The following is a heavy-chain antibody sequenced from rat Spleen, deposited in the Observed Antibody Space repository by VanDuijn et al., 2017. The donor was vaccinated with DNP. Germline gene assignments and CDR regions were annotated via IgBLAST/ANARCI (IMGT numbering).Heavy chain of an antibody. Sequence: EVQLVETGGGLVQPGRSLKLSCVASGFTFSSYWMYWIRQAPGKGLEWVASINTDGGSTFYPDSVKGRFTISRDNTKSTLYLQTDSLRSEDTATYYCARDAGSGTYADYFDYWGQGVMVTVSS. CDR1: GFTFSSYW. CDR3: ARDAGSGTYADYFDY. V-gene: IGHV5-58*01. D-gene: IGHD2-1*01. CDR2: INTDGGST. J-gene: IGHJ2*01.